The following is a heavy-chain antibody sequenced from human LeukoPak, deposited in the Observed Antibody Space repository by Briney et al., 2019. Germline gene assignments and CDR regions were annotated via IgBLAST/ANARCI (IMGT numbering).Heavy chain of an antibody. CDR2: IYSGGST. CDR3: ARWDDSNLCPFDY. CDR1: GFIVSGDF. Sequence: GGSLRLSCAASGFIVSGDFMSWVRQAPGKGLEWVSVIYSGGSTYYADSVKGRFTISRDNSKNTLYLQMNSLRAEDTAVYYCARWDDSNLCPFDYWGQGTLVTVSS. J-gene: IGHJ4*02. D-gene: IGHD3-22*01. V-gene: IGHV3-53*01.